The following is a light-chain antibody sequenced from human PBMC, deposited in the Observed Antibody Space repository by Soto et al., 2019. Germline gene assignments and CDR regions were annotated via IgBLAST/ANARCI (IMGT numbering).Light chain of an antibody. J-gene: IGKJ1*01. CDR2: KVS. V-gene: IGKV2-30*02. Sequence: DVVMTQSPLSLPVTLGQPASISCRSSQSLVHSDGNTYLNWFQQRPGQSPRRLIYKVSNRDSGVPDRLSGSGSGTDFTLKISRVEPEDVGVYYCMQGTHWPLTFGQGTKV. CDR3: MQGTHWPLT. CDR1: QSLVHSDGNTY.